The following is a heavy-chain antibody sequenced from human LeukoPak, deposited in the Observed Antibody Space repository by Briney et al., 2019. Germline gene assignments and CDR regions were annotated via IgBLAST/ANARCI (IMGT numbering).Heavy chain of an antibody. CDR2: IYPGDSDT. D-gene: IGHD5-12*01. CDR1: GYGFTRHW. V-gene: IGHV5-51*01. CDR3: ARPLGYSTSWYNH. J-gene: IGHJ5*02. Sequence: PGESLKISCKGSGYGFTRHWIGLVRQMPGKGLEWMGIIYPGDSDTRYSPSFQGQVTISADKSISTAYLQWSSLKASDTAIYYCARPLGYSTSWYNHWGQGALVIVSS.